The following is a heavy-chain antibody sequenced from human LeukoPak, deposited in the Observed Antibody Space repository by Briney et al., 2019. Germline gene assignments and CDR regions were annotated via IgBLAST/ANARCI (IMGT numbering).Heavy chain of an antibody. J-gene: IGHJ4*02. CDR2: IIPIFGTA. CDR1: GGTFSSYA. Sequence: RASVKVSCKASGGTFSSYAISWVRQAPGQGLEWMGGIIPIFGTANYAQKFQGRVTITADESTSTAYMELSSLRSEDTAVYYCARDHTAYYYDSSGLGYWGQGTLVTVSS. CDR3: ARDHTAYYYDSSGLGY. D-gene: IGHD3-22*01. V-gene: IGHV1-69*13.